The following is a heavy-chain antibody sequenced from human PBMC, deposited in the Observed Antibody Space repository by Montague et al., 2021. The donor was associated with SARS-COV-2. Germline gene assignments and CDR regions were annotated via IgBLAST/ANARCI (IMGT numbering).Heavy chain of an antibody. CDR2: N. D-gene: IGHD6-19*01. J-gene: IGHJ6*02. V-gene: IGHV6-1*01. Sequence: NEYAVSVNSRITINTDTSKNQFSLQVNSVTPEDTAVYYCARGADGYYFYGMDVWGQGTTVTVSS. CDR3: ARGADGYYFYGMDV.